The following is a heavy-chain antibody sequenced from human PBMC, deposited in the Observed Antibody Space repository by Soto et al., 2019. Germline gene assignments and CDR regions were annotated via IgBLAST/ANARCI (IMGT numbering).Heavy chain of an antibody. CDR3: AREGGESSDGLYYFDS. J-gene: IGHJ4*02. D-gene: IGHD3-16*01. CDR2: IYYSGNT. V-gene: IGHV4-30-4*01. CDR1: GGSTSSDNY. Sequence: KPSETLSLTRTVSGGSTSSDNYWSWIRQPPGKGLEWIGHIYYSGNTDYNPSLKSRLAISIDTSKNQFSLKLSSVTAADTAVYFCAREGGESSDGLYYFDSWGQGSLVTVSS.